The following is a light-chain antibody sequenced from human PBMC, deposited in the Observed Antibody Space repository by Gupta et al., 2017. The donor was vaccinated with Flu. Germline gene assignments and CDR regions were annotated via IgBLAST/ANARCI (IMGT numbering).Light chain of an antibody. V-gene: IGKV3-20*01. Sequence: EIVLTQSPGTLSLSPGERATLSCRASQSVRSSYLAWYQQKPGQAPRLLIYGASSRATGIPDRFSGSGSGTDFTLTISRLEPEDFAVHYCQQDGSSRSTFGQGTKVEIK. CDR3: QQDGSSRST. CDR1: QSVRSSY. CDR2: GAS. J-gene: IGKJ1*01.